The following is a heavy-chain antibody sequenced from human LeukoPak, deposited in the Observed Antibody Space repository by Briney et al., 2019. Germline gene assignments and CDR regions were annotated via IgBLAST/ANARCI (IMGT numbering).Heavy chain of an antibody. CDR2: IYSGGST. Sequence: GGSLRLSCAASGFTVSSNYMSWDRQAPGKGLEWVSVIYSGGSTYYADSVKGRFTISRDNSKNTLYLQMNSLRAEDTAVYYCASEIDSNYFDYWGQGTLVTVSS. CDR3: ASEIDSNYFDY. CDR1: GFTVSSNY. D-gene: IGHD3-22*01. J-gene: IGHJ4*02. V-gene: IGHV3-66*01.